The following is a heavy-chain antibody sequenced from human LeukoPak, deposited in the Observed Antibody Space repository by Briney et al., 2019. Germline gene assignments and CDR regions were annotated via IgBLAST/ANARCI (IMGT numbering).Heavy chain of an antibody. J-gene: IGHJ3*02. CDR2: IKQDGSEK. D-gene: IGHD3-3*01. Sequence: GGSLRLSCAAPGFTFSSYWMSWVRQAPGKGLGWVANIKQDGSEKYYVDFVKGRFTISRDNAKNSLYLQMNSLRAEDTAVYYCARVHRVAYYDFWSGSGAFDIWGQGTMVTVSS. CDR3: ARVHRVAYYDFWSGSGAFDI. CDR1: GFTFSSYW. V-gene: IGHV3-7*01.